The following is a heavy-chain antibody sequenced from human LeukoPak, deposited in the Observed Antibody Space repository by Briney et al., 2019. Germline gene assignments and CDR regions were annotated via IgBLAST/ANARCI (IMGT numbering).Heavy chain of an antibody. Sequence: GGSLRLSCAASGFTFSSYAMSWVRQAPGKGLEWVSAISGSGGSTYYADSVKGRFTISRDNSKNTLYLQMNSPRAEDTAVYYCARKNSGSYEWHFDYWGQGTLVTVSS. CDR2: ISGSGGST. CDR3: ARKNSGSYEWHFDY. CDR1: GFTFSSYA. D-gene: IGHD1-26*01. V-gene: IGHV3-23*01. J-gene: IGHJ4*02.